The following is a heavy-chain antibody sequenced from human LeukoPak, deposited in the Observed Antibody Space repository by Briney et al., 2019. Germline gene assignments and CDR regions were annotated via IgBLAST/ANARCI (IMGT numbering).Heavy chain of an antibody. Sequence: SVNVSCKASGGTFNNYAISWVRQAPGQGLEWVGGIIPIFGTTNYAQKFQGRVTITADESTRTAYMELSSLKSEDTAVYYCARAGTFCGGDCYRLDYWGQGTLVTVSS. D-gene: IGHD2-21*01. CDR1: GGTFNNYA. CDR3: ARAGTFCGGDCYRLDY. CDR2: IIPIFGTT. V-gene: IGHV1-69*13. J-gene: IGHJ4*02.